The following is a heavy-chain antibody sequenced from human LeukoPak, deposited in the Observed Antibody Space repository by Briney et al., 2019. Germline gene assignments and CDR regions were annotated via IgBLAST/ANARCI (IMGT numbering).Heavy chain of an antibody. CDR1: GFTFSSYS. J-gene: IGHJ4*02. V-gene: IGHV3-21*01. D-gene: IGHD6-6*01. CDR2: IAGSSSYI. Sequence: GGSLRLSCPASGFTFSSYSLKWVRQAPGKGLEWVSSIAGSSSYIYYADSVKGRFTVSRDNAKNSLYLQMNSLRAEDTAVYYCARVSSSSDALDYWGQGTLVTVSS. CDR3: ARVSSSSDALDY.